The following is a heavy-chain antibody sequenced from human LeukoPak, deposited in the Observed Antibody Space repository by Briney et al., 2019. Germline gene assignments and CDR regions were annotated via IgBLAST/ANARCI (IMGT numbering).Heavy chain of an antibody. CDR2: INSDGSST. V-gene: IGHV3-74*01. Sequence: GGSLRLSCAASGFTFSTYWMHWVRQAPGKGLVWVSRINSDGSSTSYADSVKGRFTISRDNAKNTLYLQMNSLRAEDTAVYYCAKERWEYYFDYWGQGTLVTVSS. J-gene: IGHJ4*02. CDR3: AKERWEYYFDY. D-gene: IGHD1-26*01. CDR1: GFTFSTYW.